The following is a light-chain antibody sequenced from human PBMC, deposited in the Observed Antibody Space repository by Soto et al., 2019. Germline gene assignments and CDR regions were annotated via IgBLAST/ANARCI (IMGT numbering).Light chain of an antibody. J-gene: IGKJ5*01. CDR1: QSVSSF. CDR3: QQRRNLIT. Sequence: EVVLTQSPATLSLSPGERVTLSCRASQSVSSFLSWYQHKPGQAPRLLIYDASNRATGIPARFSGSGSGTDFTLTISSLEPEGFAIYYCQQRRNLITFGQGTRLEIK. CDR2: DAS. V-gene: IGKV3-11*01.